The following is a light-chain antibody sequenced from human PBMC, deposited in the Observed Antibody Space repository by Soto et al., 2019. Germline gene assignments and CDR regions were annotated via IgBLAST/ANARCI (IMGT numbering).Light chain of an antibody. CDR3: QQYASSPQT. J-gene: IGKJ1*01. Sequence: IVLTQSQGTLSLSPGERATLSCRASQSFSSNYLAWYPQKPGQAPRLLIYGASSRATGIPDRFSGSGSGTDFTLTISRLEPEDFAVYYCQQYASSPQTFGQGTKVDIK. CDR2: GAS. V-gene: IGKV3-20*01. CDR1: QSFSSNY.